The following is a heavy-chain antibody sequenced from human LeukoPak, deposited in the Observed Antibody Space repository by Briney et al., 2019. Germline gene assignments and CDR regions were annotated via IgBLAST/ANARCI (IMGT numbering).Heavy chain of an antibody. CDR1: GGSISSSSYY. V-gene: IGHV4-39*01. Sequence: SETLSLTCTVSGGSISSSSYYWGWIRQPPGKGLEWIGSIYYSGSTYYNPSFKSRVTISVDTSKNQFPLKLSSVTAADTAVYYCASLWLASEFFQHWGQGTLVTVSS. CDR2: IYYSGST. D-gene: IGHD6-19*01. J-gene: IGHJ1*01. CDR3: ASLWLASEFFQH.